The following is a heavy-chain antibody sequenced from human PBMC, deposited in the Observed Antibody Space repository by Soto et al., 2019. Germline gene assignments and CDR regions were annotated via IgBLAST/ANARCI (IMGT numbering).Heavy chain of an antibody. V-gene: IGHV1-46*01. CDR3: ARARVLRYCDWLQGVNYYYGMYV. CDR1: GYTFTSYY. CDR2: INPSGGST. Sequence: ASVKVSCKASGYTFTSYYMHWVRQAPGQGLEWMGIINPSGGSTSYAQKFQGRVTMTRDTSTSTVYMELSSLRPEDTAVYYCARARVLRYCDWLQGVNYYYGMYVWGQGTTVTVSS. J-gene: IGHJ6*02. D-gene: IGHD3-9*01.